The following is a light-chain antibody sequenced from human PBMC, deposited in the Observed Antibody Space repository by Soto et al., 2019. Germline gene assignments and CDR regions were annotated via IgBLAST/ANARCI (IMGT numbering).Light chain of an antibody. Sequence: EMVLTQSPGTLSLSPGDRATLSCRASQSVSSNYLAWYQQKPGQAPRLLIYGASSRATGIPDRFSGSGSGTDFTLTISRLEPEDFAVYYCQQYGSSITFGQGTRLEIK. CDR2: GAS. CDR1: QSVSSNY. V-gene: IGKV3-20*01. CDR3: QQYGSSIT. J-gene: IGKJ5*01.